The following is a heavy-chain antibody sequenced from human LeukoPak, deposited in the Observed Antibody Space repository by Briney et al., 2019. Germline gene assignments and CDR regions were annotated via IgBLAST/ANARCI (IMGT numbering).Heavy chain of an antibody. Sequence: PGGSLRLSCAASGFAFSNYAMSWVRQAPGKGLEWVSVISGSGGTTYSADSVKGRFTISRDNSKNTLYLQMNSLRAEDTAAYYCARERGSSGGNTNGYFDYWGPGALVTVSS. V-gene: IGHV3-23*01. CDR3: ARERGSSGGNTNGYFDY. J-gene: IGHJ4*02. CDR1: GFAFSNYA. CDR2: ISGSGGTT. D-gene: IGHD4-23*01.